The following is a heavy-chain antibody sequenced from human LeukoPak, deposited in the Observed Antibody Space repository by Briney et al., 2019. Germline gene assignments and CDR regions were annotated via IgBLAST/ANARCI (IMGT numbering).Heavy chain of an antibody. CDR2: IYYSGST. V-gene: IGHV4-59*01. J-gene: IGHJ4*02. CDR3: ARDRTYYYDSSGLDY. Sequence: SETLSLTCTVSGGSISSYYWSRIRQPPGKGLEWIGYIYYSGSTNYNPSLKSRVTISVDTSKNQFSLKLSSVTAADTAVYYCARDRTYYYDSSGLDYWGQGTLVTVSS. D-gene: IGHD3-22*01. CDR1: GGSISSYY.